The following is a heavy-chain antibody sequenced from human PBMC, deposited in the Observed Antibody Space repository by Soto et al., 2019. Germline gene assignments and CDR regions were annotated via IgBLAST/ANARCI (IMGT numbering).Heavy chain of an antibody. CDR3: AHTGTAGTANYFDY. J-gene: IGHJ4*02. D-gene: IGHD6-13*01. CDR2: IYWDDDK. V-gene: IGHV2-5*02. Sequence: QITLKESGPPLVKPTQTLTLTCTFSGFSLSTSGVGVGWIRQPPGKAMEWLALIYWDDDKRYSPSLKSRLTITKDTSKNQVFLTMTNMDPVDTATYYCAHTGTAGTANYFDYWGQGTLVTVSS. CDR1: GFSLSTSGVG.